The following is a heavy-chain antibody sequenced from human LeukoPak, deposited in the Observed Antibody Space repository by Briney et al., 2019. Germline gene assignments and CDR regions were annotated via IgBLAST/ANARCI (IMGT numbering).Heavy chain of an antibody. CDR2: ISGSGGST. J-gene: IGHJ4*02. Sequence: GGSLRLSCAASGFTFSSYAMSWVRQAPGKGLEWVSAISGSGGSTYYADSVKGRFTISRDNSKNTLYLQMNSLRAEDTAVYYCAKTPSFMVTAIALDYWGQGTLVTVSS. CDR3: AKTPSFMVTAIALDY. V-gene: IGHV3-23*01. D-gene: IGHD2-21*02. CDR1: GFTFSSYA.